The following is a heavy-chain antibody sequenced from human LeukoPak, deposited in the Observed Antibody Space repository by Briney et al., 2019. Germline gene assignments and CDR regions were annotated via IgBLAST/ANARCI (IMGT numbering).Heavy chain of an antibody. Sequence: PSETLSLTCTVSGGSVSSGSYYGSWIRQPPGKGLEWIGYIYYSESTNYNPSLKSRVTISVDTSKNQFSLKLSSVTAADTAVYYCARELSYYDSSGYYNRHWYFDLWGRGTLVTVSS. CDR3: ARELSYYDSSGYYNRHWYFDL. CDR1: GGSVSSGSYY. V-gene: IGHV4-61*01. J-gene: IGHJ2*01. CDR2: IYYSEST. D-gene: IGHD3-22*01.